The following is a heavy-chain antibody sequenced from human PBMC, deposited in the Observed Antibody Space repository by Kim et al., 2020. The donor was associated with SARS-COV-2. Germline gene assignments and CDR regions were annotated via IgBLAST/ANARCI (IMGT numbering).Heavy chain of an antibody. J-gene: IGHJ4*02. V-gene: IGHV3-23*01. Sequence: GGSLRLSCAASGFTFSSYAMTWVRQAPGKGLEWVSVISGSGTSTYYADSVKGRFTISRDNSKDTLYLQMNSLRVEDTAVYYCAKFLTGTRSPVAYWGQGTLVTVSS. CDR1: GFTFSSYA. CDR3: AKFLTGTRSPVAY. CDR2: ISGSGTST. D-gene: IGHD1-7*01.